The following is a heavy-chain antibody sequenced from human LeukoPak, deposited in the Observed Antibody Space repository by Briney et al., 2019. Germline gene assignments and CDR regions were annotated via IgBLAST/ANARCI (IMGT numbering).Heavy chain of an antibody. CDR2: TTGSGATT. CDR1: GFTFSSYV. Sequence: GGSLRLSCAASGFTFSSYVMTWVRQAPGKGLEWVTTTTGSGATTDYADSVKGRFTISRDNSKNTLSLQMNSLRAEDTAVYYCARSWYFDLWGRGTLVTVSS. J-gene: IGHJ2*01. CDR3: ARSWYFDL. V-gene: IGHV3-23*01.